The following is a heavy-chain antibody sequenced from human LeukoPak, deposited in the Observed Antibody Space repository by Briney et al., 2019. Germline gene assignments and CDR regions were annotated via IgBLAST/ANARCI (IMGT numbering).Heavy chain of an antibody. CDR1: GGSFSGYY. J-gene: IGHJ4*02. Sequence: SETLSLTCTVSGGSFSGYYCTWIRQPPGKGLEWIGEINHSGSANYNPSLKSRVTTSLDTYKNQFSLKLSSVTAADTAVYYCERGQGTVTTHWGQGTMVTVSS. CDR2: INHSGSA. V-gene: IGHV4-34*01. D-gene: IGHD4-17*01. CDR3: ERGQGTVTTH.